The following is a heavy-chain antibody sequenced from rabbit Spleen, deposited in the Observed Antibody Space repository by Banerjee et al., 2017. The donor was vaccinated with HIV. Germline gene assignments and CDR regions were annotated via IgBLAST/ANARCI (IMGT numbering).Heavy chain of an antibody. CDR2: IDPFFGTT. J-gene: IGHJ3*01. D-gene: IGHD8-1*01. CDR3: ARDGAGGSYFAL. Sequence: QLKESGGGLVQPGGSLKLSCEGSGFDFSSYYMSWVRQAPGKGLEWIGYIDPFFGTTYYSNRVNVRFTISNDNAQNTVFLRMTSLTVADTASYFCARDGAGGSYFALWGQGTLVTVS. V-gene: IGHV1S7*01. CDR1: GFDFSSYY.